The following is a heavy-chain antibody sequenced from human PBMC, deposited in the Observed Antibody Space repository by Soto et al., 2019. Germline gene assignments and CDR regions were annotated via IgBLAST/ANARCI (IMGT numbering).Heavy chain of an antibody. D-gene: IGHD2-15*01. V-gene: IGHV4-38-2*01. J-gene: IGHJ3*01. CDR2: IFHGGNT. CDR1: VFFIISFNY. Sequence: NPSDTLSLTCAVSVFFIISFNYCFCIRKPPGKGLEWIVIIFHGGNTYYNPSLKSRVNISVDMSKNQFSLKLNSVTAADTAVYYCARARWYDDFDVWGQGTVVTVSS. CDR3: ARARWYDDFDV.